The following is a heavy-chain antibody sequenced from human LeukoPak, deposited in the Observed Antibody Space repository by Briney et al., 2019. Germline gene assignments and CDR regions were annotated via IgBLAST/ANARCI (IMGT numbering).Heavy chain of an antibody. V-gene: IGHV3-74*01. CDR1: GFTFSSYW. CDR3: ARGPSGYHNT. J-gene: IGHJ4*02. Sequence: PGGSLRLSCAASGFTFSSYWMLWVRQAPAKGQVWVSRINSDGSSTSYADSVKGRFTISRDNSKNTLYLQMNSLRAEDTAVYYCARGPSGYHNTGGQGTLVTVSS. D-gene: IGHD5-12*01. CDR2: INSDGSST.